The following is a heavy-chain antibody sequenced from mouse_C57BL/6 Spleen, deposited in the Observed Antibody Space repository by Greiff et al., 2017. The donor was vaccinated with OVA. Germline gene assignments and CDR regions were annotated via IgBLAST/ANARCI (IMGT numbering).Heavy chain of an antibody. CDR1: GYTFTDYE. CDR3: TIYEPWFAY. V-gene: IGHV1-15*01. CDR2: IDPETGGT. Sequence: VQLVESGAELVRPGASVTLSCKASGYTFTDYEMHWVKQTPVHGLEWIGAIDPETGGTAYNQKFKGKAILTADKSSSTAYMELRSLTSEDSAVYYCTIYEPWFAYWGQGTLVTVSA. J-gene: IGHJ3*01. D-gene: IGHD2-3*01.